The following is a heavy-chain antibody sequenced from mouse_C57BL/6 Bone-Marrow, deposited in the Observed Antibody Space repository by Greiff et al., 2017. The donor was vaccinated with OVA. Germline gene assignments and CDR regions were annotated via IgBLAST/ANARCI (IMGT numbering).Heavy chain of an antibody. Sequence: EVKLQESGGDLVKPGGSLKLSCAASGFTFSSYGMSWVRQTPDKRLEWVATISSGGSYTYYPESVKGRFTISRDNAKNTLYLQMSSLKSEDTAMYYCARRGGYWWYFDVWGTGTTVTVSS. J-gene: IGHJ1*03. V-gene: IGHV5-6*02. D-gene: IGHD2-3*01. CDR1: GFTFSSYG. CDR3: ARRGGYWWYFDV. CDR2: ISSGGSYT.